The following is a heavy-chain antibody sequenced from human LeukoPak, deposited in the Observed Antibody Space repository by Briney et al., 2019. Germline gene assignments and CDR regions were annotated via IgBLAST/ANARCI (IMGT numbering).Heavy chain of an antibody. CDR3: ARGVEPLAANTLAY. CDR1: GFTVITND. Sequence: GGSLRLSCAASGFTVITNDMTWVRQAPGRGLEWVSVLYSDGNTKYADSVQGRFTISRDNSKNTLYLEMNSLSPDDTAVYYCARGVEPLAANTLAYWGQGTLVTVSS. J-gene: IGHJ4*02. CDR2: LYSDGNT. V-gene: IGHV3-53*01. D-gene: IGHD1-14*01.